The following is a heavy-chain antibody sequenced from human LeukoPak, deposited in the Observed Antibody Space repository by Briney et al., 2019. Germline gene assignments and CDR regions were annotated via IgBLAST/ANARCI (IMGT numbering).Heavy chain of an antibody. V-gene: IGHV4-39*01. Sequence: SETLSLTCTVSGGSISSSSYYWGWIRQPPGKGLEWIGSIYYSGSTYYNPSLKSRVTISVDTSKNQFSLKLSSVTAADTAVYYCARQSRYCSGGSCWAFDIWGQGTMVTVSS. D-gene: IGHD2-15*01. CDR3: ARQSRYCSGGSCWAFDI. CDR2: IYYSGST. J-gene: IGHJ3*02. CDR1: GGSISSSSYY.